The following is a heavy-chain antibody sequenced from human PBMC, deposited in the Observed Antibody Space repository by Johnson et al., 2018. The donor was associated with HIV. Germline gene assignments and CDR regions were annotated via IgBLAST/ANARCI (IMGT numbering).Heavy chain of an antibody. CDR2: IYSGGST. Sequence: VQLVESGGGLVQPGGSLRLYCEAYGFTVSITYMSWVRQAPGKGLEWVSVIYSGGSTYYADSVKGRFTISRDNSKNTLYLQMNSLRAEDTAVYYCASGYVQWPGYPQDIWGQGTMVTVSS. D-gene: IGHD6-19*01. CDR1: GFTVSITY. J-gene: IGHJ3*02. CDR3: ASGYVQWPGYPQDI. V-gene: IGHV3-66*01.